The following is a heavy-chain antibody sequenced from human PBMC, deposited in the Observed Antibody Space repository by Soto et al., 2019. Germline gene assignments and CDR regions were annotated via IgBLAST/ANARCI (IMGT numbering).Heavy chain of an antibody. CDR2: IYYSGST. CDR1: GGSISSGGYY. J-gene: IGHJ4*02. V-gene: IGHV4-31*01. Sequence: QVKLQESGPGLVKPSQTLSLTCTVSGGSISSGGYYWRWIRQHPGKGLEWIGYIYYSGSTYYNPSPKSPVTISVESSKNRSSLKLRSVTAADTTVYICASSTAMVHGAFYRGQGTLVTDSS. D-gene: IGHD5-18*01. CDR3: ASSTAMVHGAFY.